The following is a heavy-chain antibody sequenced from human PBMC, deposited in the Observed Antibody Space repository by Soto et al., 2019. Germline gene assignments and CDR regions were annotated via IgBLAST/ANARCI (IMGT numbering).Heavy chain of an antibody. V-gene: IGHV1-2*02. CDR3: ARMVVPPTYFAS. Sequence: GASVKVSCKASGDTLTNSYLHWVRQAPGQGLEWLGWINPNDGDTNYAQKFRGRVTMTRDTSNNTVYMELTRLTSDDTAVYFCARMVVPPTYFASWGQGTPVTVSS. J-gene: IGHJ4*02. D-gene: IGHD3-10*01. CDR2: INPNDGDT. CDR1: GDTLTNSY.